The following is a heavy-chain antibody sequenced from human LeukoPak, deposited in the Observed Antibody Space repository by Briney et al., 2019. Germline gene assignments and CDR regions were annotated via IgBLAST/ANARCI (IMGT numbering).Heavy chain of an antibody. D-gene: IGHD3-16*01. Sequence: SVKVSCKASGGTFSSYAISWVRQAPGQGLEWMGGIIPIFGTANYAQKFQGRVTMTRDTSTSTVYMELSSLRSEDTAVYYCAREGRLPLPNAFDIWGQGTMVTVSS. CDR1: GGTFSSYA. J-gene: IGHJ3*02. CDR2: IIPIFGTA. CDR3: AREGRLPLPNAFDI. V-gene: IGHV1-69*05.